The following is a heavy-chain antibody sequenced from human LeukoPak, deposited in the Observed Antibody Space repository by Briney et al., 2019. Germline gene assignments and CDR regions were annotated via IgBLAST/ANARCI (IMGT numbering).Heavy chain of an antibody. CDR2: FDTGFGT. V-gene: IGHV3-23*01. J-gene: IGHJ4*02. CDR1: GYTFTGYY. Sequence: SCKASGYTFTGYYMHWVRQAPGRGLEWVSAFDTGFGTYYPDSLKGRFTISRDNSKNTLFLQMNSLRAEDTAVYYCARSSGWWSLDYWGQGTLVTVSS. D-gene: IGHD6-19*01. CDR3: ARSSGWWSLDY.